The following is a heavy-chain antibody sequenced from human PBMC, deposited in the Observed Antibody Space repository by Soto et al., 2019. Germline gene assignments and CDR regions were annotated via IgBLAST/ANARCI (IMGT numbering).Heavy chain of an antibody. V-gene: IGHV4-59*08. CDR2: VYSTGGT. Sequence: QVQLQQSGPGLVKPSETLSLTCSVSSGPTSSHNWGWIRQTPGRGLEWIGYVYSTGGTSYNPSLNCLVTIAAGTSTNHISRTLTSVTAADTAFYYCVRQVTGNRHGLVDVWGQGTTVRVSS. CDR3: VRQVTGNRHGLVDV. J-gene: IGHJ6*02. CDR1: SGPTSSHN. D-gene: IGHD2-21*02.